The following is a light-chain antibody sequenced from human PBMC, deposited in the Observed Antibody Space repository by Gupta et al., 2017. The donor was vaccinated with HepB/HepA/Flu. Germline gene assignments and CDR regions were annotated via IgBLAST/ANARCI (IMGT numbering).Light chain of an antibody. CDR3: QQYGSSLPIT. J-gene: IGKJ3*01. Sequence: EIELTQSPGTLSLSPGESATLSCRASQSVSSSSLAWYQQKPGQAPRLLIYGASSGAPGIPDRFSGSGSGTDFTLTISRLEPEDFAVYYCQQYGSSLPITFGPGTKVDIK. V-gene: IGKV3-20*01. CDR2: GAS. CDR1: QSVSSSS.